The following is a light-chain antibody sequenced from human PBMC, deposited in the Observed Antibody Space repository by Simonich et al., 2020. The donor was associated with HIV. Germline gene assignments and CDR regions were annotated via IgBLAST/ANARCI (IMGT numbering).Light chain of an antibody. CDR3: SSYTDNNTYVV. CDR1: SRDIGSYNY. Sequence: QSALTQPASVSGSPGQSITISCTGSSRDIGSYNYVSWYRQPPGKAPKLMIYDVSERPSGVSNSFSGSKSGNTASLTISGLQGVDEADYYCSSYTDNNTYVVFGGGTKLTVL. V-gene: IGLV2-14*03. J-gene: IGLJ2*01. CDR2: DVS.